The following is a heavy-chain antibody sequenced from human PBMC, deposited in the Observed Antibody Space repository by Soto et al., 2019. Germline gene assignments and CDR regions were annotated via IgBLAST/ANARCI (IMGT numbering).Heavy chain of an antibody. Sequence: EVQLLESGGGLVQPGGSLRLSCAASGFTFSSYAMSWVRQAPGKGLEWVSAISGSGGSTYYADSVKGRFTISRDNSKNTLYLQMNGLRAEDTAVYYCVLSGVYQRLGGSRSYDPIYYGMDVWGQGTTVTVSS. D-gene: IGHD3-16*01. CDR1: GFTFSSYA. V-gene: IGHV3-23*01. J-gene: IGHJ6*02. CDR3: VLSGVYQRLGGSRSYDPIYYGMDV. CDR2: ISGSGGST.